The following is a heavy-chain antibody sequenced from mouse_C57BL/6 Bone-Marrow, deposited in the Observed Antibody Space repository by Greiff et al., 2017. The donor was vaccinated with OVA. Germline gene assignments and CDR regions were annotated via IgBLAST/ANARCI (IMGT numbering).Heavy chain of an antibody. J-gene: IGHJ2*01. CDR3: ARSGKNDGYYFDY. D-gene: IGHD2-3*01. CDR2: IDPADSYT. CDR1: GYTFTSSC. V-gene: IGHV1-69*01. Sequence: QVQLQQPGAELVMPGASVKLSCKASGYTFTSSCMHWVKQRPEQGLEWIGEIDPADSYTNYNQKFKGKSTMTVDTSSTTAYMQLSSLRSEDSAVYYCARSGKNDGYYFDYWGQGTTLTVSS.